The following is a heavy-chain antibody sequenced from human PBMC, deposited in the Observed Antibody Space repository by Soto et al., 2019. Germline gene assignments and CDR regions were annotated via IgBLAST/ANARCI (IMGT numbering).Heavy chain of an antibody. CDR1: GYTFTSYG. Sequence: ASVKVSCKASGYTFTSYGISWVRQAPGQGLEWMGWINPDTGGTNYAQKFQGRVTMTRDTSIRTAYLDVSRLRSDDTAMYYCARRLGTSRDAFDVWGQGTMVTVSS. CDR2: INPDTGGT. V-gene: IGHV1-2*02. D-gene: IGHD1-7*01. J-gene: IGHJ3*01. CDR3: ARRLGTSRDAFDV.